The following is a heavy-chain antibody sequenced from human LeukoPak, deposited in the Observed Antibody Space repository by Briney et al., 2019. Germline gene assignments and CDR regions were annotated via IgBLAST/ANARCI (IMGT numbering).Heavy chain of an antibody. J-gene: IGHJ4*02. CDR2: IYYSGST. CDR1: GGSISSGDYH. V-gene: IGHV4-30-4*08. D-gene: IGHD3-3*01. CDR3: ASLRFLEWLLNDY. Sequence: PSQTLSLTCTVSGGSISSGDYHWSWIRQPPGKGLEWIGYIYYSGSTYYNPSLKSRVTISVDTSKNQFSLKLSSVTAADTAVYYCASLRFLEWLLNDYWGQGTLVTVSS.